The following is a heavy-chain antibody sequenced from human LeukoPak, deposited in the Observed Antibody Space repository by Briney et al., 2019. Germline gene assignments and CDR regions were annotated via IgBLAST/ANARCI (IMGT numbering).Heavy chain of an antibody. CDR3: ARWDDSAWAFGT. Sequence: SPSETLSPTCIVSGASITTYSWNWLRQSPGKGLEWIGYFSLGGSGTTSYTSSLKSRVTISRDTSKNQLSLKLTSVTAADTAVYYCARWDDSAWAFGTWGPGTLVTVSS. D-gene: IGHD6-19*01. CDR1: GASITTYS. V-gene: IGHV4-59*08. CDR2: FSLGGSGTT. J-gene: IGHJ5*02.